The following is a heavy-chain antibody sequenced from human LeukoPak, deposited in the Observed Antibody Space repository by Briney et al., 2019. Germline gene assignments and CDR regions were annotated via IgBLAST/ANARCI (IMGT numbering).Heavy chain of an antibody. J-gene: IGHJ6*03. CDR1: GGSISSYY. CDR3: AKDPASYDYMDV. CDR2: IYYSGST. V-gene: IGHV4-59*01. Sequence: PSETLSLTCTVSGGSISSYYWSWIRQPPGKGLEWIGYIYYSGSTNYNPSLKSRVTISVDTSKNQFSLKLSSVTAADTAVYYCAKDPASYDYMDVWGKGTTVTVSS.